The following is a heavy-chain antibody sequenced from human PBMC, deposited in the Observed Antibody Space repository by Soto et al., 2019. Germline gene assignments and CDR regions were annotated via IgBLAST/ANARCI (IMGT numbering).Heavy chain of an antibody. CDR3: ARTETYSSSWYVPTGDY. Sequence: GGSLRLSCAASGFTFSSYSMNWVRQAPGKGLEWVSSISSSSSYIYYADSVKGRFTISRDNAKNSLYLQMNSLRAEDTAVYYCARTETYSSSWYVPTGDYWGQGTLVTVSS. CDR2: ISSSSSYI. CDR1: GFTFSSYS. V-gene: IGHV3-21*01. J-gene: IGHJ4*02. D-gene: IGHD6-13*01.